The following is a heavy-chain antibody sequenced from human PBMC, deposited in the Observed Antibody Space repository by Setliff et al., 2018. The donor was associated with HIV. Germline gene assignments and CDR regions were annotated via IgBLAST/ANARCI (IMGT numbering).Heavy chain of an antibody. V-gene: IGHV5-51*01. J-gene: IGHJ4*02. CDR1: GYSFSSYW. Sequence: GESLKISCKGSGYSFSSYWIGWVRQMPGRGLEWMGIIYPGDSDTRYNPSFQGQVTISADKSISTAYLQWSSLKASDTAMYYCARLRIMITFGGVIDPYFDYWGQGTLVTVSS. D-gene: IGHD3-16*02. CDR2: IYPGDSDT. CDR3: ARLRIMITFGGVIDPYFDY.